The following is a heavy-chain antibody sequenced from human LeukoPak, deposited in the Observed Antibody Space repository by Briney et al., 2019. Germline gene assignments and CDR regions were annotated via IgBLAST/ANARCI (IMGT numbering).Heavy chain of an antibody. D-gene: IGHD3-10*01. Sequence: GGSLRLSCAASGFTFSDYDMSWIRQAPGKGLEWVSYVSSSDNIIYYADSVKGRFTISRDNAKNSLYLQMNSLRVEDTAVYYCASENYYGSGSSPGEFDYWGQGTLVTVSS. CDR2: VSSSDNII. J-gene: IGHJ4*02. V-gene: IGHV3-11*01. CDR3: ASENYYGSGSSPGEFDY. CDR1: GFTFSDYD.